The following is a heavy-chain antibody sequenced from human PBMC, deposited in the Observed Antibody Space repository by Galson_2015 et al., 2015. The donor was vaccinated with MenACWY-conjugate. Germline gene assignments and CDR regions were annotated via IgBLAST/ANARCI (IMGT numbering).Heavy chain of an antibody. Sequence: SLRLSCAASGFTFTSHAMHWVRQAPGKGLEWVAVISYHGTNKYYADSVKGRFSISRDSSNDMLSLQMNSLTPEDTAVYYCGRDRYYYGSGSSSVDSWGQGTLVTVSS. D-gene: IGHD3-10*01. CDR2: ISYHGTNK. V-gene: IGHV3-30*04. CDR1: GFTFTSHA. J-gene: IGHJ4*02. CDR3: GRDRYYYGSGSSSVDS.